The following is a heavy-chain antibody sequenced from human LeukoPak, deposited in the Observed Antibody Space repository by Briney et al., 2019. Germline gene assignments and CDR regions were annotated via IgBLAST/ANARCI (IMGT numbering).Heavy chain of an antibody. J-gene: IGHJ4*02. V-gene: IGHV3-7*03. D-gene: IGHD3-9*01. Sequence: GGSLILSCAASGFTFSSYWMSWVRQAPGKGLEWVANIKQDGSEKYYVDSVKGRFTISRDNAKNSLYLQMNSLRAEDTAVYYCARDHYDILTSPDYWGQGTLVTVSS. CDR1: GFTFSSYW. CDR2: IKQDGSEK. CDR3: ARDHYDILTSPDY.